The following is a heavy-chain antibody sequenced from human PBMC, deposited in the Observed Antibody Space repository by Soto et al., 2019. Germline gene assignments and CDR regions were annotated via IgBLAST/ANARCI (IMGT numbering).Heavy chain of an antibody. Sequence: PGGSLRLSCAASGFTVSSNYMSWVRQSPGKGLEWVSVIYSGGSTDYADSVKGRFTISRDNSKNTLYLQMNSLRAEDTAVYYCARGPTPDYYYGMDVWGQGTTVTVSS. CDR1: GFTVSSNY. V-gene: IGHV3-53*01. D-gene: IGHD2-15*01. CDR3: ARGPTPDYYYGMDV. J-gene: IGHJ6*02. CDR2: IYSGGST.